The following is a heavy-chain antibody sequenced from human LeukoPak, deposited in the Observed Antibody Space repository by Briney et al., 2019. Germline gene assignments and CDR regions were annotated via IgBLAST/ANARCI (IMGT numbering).Heavy chain of an antibody. CDR2: IYYSGST. J-gene: IGHJ6*03. CDR3: ARERWEYQLPSLKAVYYYYMDV. CDR1: GGSISSYY. D-gene: IGHD2-2*01. Sequence: SETLSLTCTVSGGSISSYYWSWIRQPPGKGLEWIGYIYYSGSTNYNPSLKSRVTISVDTSKNQFSLKLSSVTAADTAVYYCARERWEYQLPSLKAVYYYYMDVWGKGTTVTVSS. V-gene: IGHV4-59*01.